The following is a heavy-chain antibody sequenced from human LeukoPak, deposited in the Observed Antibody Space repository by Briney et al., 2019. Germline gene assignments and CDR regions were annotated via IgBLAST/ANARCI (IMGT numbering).Heavy chain of an antibody. J-gene: IGHJ6*03. D-gene: IGHD3-16*01. CDR1: GYSISSDYY. V-gene: IGHV4-38-2*02. CDR3: ARHYDLYSYYYYYMDV. Sequence: PSETLSLTCTVSGYSISSDYYWGWIRQPPGKGLEWMGSIYYSGSTYYNPSLKSRVTISIDTSKNQFSLKLSSVTAADTAVYYCARHYDLYSYYYYYMDVWGKGTTVTVSS. CDR2: IYYSGST.